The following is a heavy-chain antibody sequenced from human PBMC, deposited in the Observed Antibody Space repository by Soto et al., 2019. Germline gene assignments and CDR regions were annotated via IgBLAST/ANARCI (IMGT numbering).Heavy chain of an antibody. CDR3: ARSSYEKRGLDC. CDR2: TFPEGFT. Sequence: QVQLQESGPGLVKPSGTLSLTCAVSGGSISGADWWSWVRRPPGKGLEWIGETFPEGFTNYNASLESRVSISVDKPANQFSLKLNSVTAADTAVYYCARSSYEKRGLDCWGQGTLVTISS. D-gene: IGHD3-3*01. V-gene: IGHV4-4*02. CDR1: GGSISGADW. J-gene: IGHJ4*02.